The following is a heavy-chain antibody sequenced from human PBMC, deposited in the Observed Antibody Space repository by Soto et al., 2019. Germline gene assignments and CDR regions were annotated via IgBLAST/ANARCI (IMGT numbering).Heavy chain of an antibody. Sequence: SETLSLTCTVSGGSISSSSYYWGWIRQPPGKGLEWIGSIYYSGSTYYNPSLKSRVTISVDTSKNQFSLKLSSVTAADTAVYYCARHGSKEESLDWFDPWGQGTLVTVSS. V-gene: IGHV4-39*01. J-gene: IGHJ5*02. CDR1: GGSISSSSYY. D-gene: IGHD2-15*01. CDR2: IYYSGST. CDR3: ARHGSKEESLDWFDP.